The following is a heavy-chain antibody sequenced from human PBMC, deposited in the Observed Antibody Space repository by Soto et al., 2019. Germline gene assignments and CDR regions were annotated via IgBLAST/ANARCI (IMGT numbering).Heavy chain of an antibody. J-gene: IGHJ5*02. CDR2: IYYSGST. V-gene: IGHV4-39*01. Sequence: SETLSLTCTVSGGSISSSSYYWGWIRQPPGKGLEWIGSIYYSGSTYYNPSLKSRVTISVDTSKNQFSLKLSSVTAADTAVYYCAKSSGYCSGGSCYNWFDPWGQRTLVTVSS. CDR1: GGSISSSSYY. CDR3: AKSSGYCSGGSCYNWFDP. D-gene: IGHD2-15*01.